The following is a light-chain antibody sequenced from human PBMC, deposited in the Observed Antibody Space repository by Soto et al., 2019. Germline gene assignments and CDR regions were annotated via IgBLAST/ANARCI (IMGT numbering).Light chain of an antibody. CDR3: CTDAGSYKV. V-gene: IGLV2-11*01. J-gene: IGLJ1*01. Sequence: QSVLTQPRSVSGSPGQSVTISCTGTSSDVGAYDYVSWYQQHPGKAPKLLIYHVSKRPSGVPDRFSGSKSGNTASLTISGLPAEDEADYYCCTDAGSYKVFGIGTKVTVL. CDR1: SSDVGAYDY. CDR2: HVS.